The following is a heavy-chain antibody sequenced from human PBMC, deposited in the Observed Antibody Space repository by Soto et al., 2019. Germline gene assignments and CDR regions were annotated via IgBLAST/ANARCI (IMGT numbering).Heavy chain of an antibody. Sequence: EVQLVESGGGLVQPGGSLRLSCTASGFIVSDTYVNWVRQAPGKGLEWVSVISNRGDTHYADSVRGRFSLSRDISDNTLHLQMNNLRVEDTAVYYCAGGPRYCRGGSCSITGDAYDIWGQGTMVTVSS. CDR2: ISNRGDT. CDR3: AGGPRYCRGGSCSITGDAYDI. V-gene: IGHV3-66*01. D-gene: IGHD2-15*01. CDR1: GFIVSDTY. J-gene: IGHJ3*02.